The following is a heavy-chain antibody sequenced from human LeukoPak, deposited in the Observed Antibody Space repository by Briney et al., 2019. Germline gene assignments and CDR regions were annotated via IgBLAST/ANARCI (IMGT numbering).Heavy chain of an antibody. CDR2: LHSDGRI. D-gene: IGHD3-22*01. CDR3: ATPERSDTSGYYY. CDR1: GFIVSSHY. J-gene: IGHJ4*02. Sequence: GGSLRLSCAASGFIVSSHYMSWIRQAPGKGLEWVAVLHSDGRIHYAASVKGRFTISRDNSKNTLYLEMNSLRAEDMAVYYYATPERSDTSGYYYWGQGTLVTVSS. V-gene: IGHV3-53*01.